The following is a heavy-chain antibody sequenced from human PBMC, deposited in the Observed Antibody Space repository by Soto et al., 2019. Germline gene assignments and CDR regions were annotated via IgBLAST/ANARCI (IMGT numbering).Heavy chain of an antibody. J-gene: IGHJ4*02. V-gene: IGHV4-30-2*01. CDR2: IYHGGST. Sequence: TGAVSEGSISSGGYSWNWIRQPPGKGLECMGYIYHGGSTYYNPSLKSRVTISVDRSKNQFSLKLSSVTAADTAVYYCARVPPLGYSGQGTLVTVSS. CDR1: EGSISSGGYS. CDR3: ARVPPLGY.